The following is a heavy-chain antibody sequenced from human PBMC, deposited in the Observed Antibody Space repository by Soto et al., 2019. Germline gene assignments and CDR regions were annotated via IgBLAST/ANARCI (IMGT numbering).Heavy chain of an antibody. D-gene: IGHD3-22*01. Sequence: GGSLRLSCAASGVTFSSYWMSWVRQAPGKGLEWVANIKQDGSQKYYVDSVKGRFTISRDNAKNSLYLQMNSLRVEDTAVYYCASAYYYDSSGYSPGGYWGRGTLVTVSS. V-gene: IGHV3-7*01. CDR2: IKQDGSQK. CDR3: ASAYYYDSSGYSPGGY. J-gene: IGHJ4*02. CDR1: GVTFSSYW.